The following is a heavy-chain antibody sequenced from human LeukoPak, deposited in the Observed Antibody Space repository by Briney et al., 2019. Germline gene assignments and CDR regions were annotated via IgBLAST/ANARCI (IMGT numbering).Heavy chain of an antibody. Sequence: GGSLRLSCAASGFTFSRYWMSWVRQAPGKGLEWMANIKEDGSEKYYVDSVKGRFTISRDNAKSLLYLQMNSLRAEDTTMYYCARDSLSGGYDYWGQGTLVTVSS. CDR2: IKEDGSEK. D-gene: IGHD1-26*01. CDR1: GFTFSRYW. V-gene: IGHV3-7*01. CDR3: ARDSLSGGYDY. J-gene: IGHJ4*02.